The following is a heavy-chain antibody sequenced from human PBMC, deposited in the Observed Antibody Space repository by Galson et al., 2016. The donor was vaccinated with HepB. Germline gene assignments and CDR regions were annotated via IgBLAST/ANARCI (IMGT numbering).Heavy chain of an antibody. Sequence: SVKVSCKASGGIFSSYAISWVRQAPGQGLEWMGGIIPSFVTPTYAQKFQGRVTITADESTSTVSMELSSLKSEDTAVYYCARDLGYSGDLGDSWGQGTLVTVSS. CDR1: GGIFSSYA. V-gene: IGHV1-69*13. CDR3: ARDLGYSGDLGDS. D-gene: IGHD5-12*01. J-gene: IGHJ4*02. CDR2: IIPSFVTP.